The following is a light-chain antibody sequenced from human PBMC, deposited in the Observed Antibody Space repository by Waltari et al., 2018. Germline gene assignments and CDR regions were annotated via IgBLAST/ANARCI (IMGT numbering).Light chain of an antibody. J-gene: IGLJ2*01. CDR3: SSYTSIKTPYVV. CDR2: EVI. CDR1: TRAVGRYNY. V-gene: IGLV2-14*01. Sequence: QSALTQPASVSGSPGQSITISCTGTTRAVGRYNYVSWYQCHPGKAPELIIYEVINRPSGVSDRFSGSKSGNTASLSISGLQPEDEADYYCSSYTSIKTPYVVFGGGTKVTVL.